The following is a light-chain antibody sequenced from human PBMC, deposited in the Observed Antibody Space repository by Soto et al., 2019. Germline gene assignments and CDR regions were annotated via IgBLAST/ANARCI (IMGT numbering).Light chain of an antibody. CDR1: QSLLHSNGYNY. J-gene: IGKJ5*01. Sequence: DIVMTQSPLSLPVTPGEPASISCRSSQSLLHSNGYNYLDWYLQKLGQSPQLLIYLGSNRASGVPDRLSGSGSGTDFTLKISRVEAEDVGVYYCMQALQAPITFGTGTRLEIK. CDR3: MQALQAPIT. V-gene: IGKV2-28*01. CDR2: LGS.